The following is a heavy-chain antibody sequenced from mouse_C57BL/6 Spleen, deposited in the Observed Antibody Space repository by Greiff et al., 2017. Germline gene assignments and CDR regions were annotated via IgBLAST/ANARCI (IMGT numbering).Heavy chain of an antibody. CDR2: IYPGSGST. J-gene: IGHJ2*01. D-gene: IGHD1-1*01. CDR1: GYTFTSYW. V-gene: IGHV1-55*01. Sequence: VQLQQPGAELVKPGASVKMSCKASGYTFTSYWITWVKQRTGQGLEWIGDIYPGSGSTNYNEQFKSKDTLTVDPSSSTAYMQLSSLTSEDSAIYDCARDYYGSSCWGYWGQGTTLTVSS. CDR3: ARDYYGSSCWGY.